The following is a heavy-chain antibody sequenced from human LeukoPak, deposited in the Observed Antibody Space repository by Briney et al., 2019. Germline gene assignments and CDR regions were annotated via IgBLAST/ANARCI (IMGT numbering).Heavy chain of an antibody. CDR3: ARETAVAGPYFDY. D-gene: IGHD6-19*01. CDR1: GFTFSTYS. J-gene: IGHJ4*02. Sequence: GGSLRLSCAASGFTFSTYSMNWVRQAPGKGLEWLSYIRSSSSTIYYADSVKGRFTISRDNAKDSLYLQMNSLRDEDTAVYYCARETAVAGPYFDYWGQGTLVTVSS. V-gene: IGHV3-48*02. CDR2: IRSSSSTI.